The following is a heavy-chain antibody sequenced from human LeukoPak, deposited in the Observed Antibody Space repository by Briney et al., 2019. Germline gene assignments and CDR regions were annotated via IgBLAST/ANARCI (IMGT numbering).Heavy chain of an antibody. CDR1: GGSISSYY. CDR3: ARSANDAFDI. V-gene: IGHV4-59*01. J-gene: IGHJ3*02. CDR2: IYYSGST. Sequence: SETLSLTCTVSGGSISSYYWSWIRQPAGKGLEWIGYIYYSGSTNYNPSLKSRVTISVDTSKNQFSLKLSSVTAADTAVYYCARSANDAFDIWGQGTMVTVSS.